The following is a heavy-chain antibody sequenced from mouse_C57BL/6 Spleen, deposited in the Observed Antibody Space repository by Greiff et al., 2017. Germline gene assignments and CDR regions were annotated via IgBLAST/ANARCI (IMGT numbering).Heavy chain of an antibody. CDR1: GYTFTDYE. CDR3: TRRDYGSSVAWFAY. V-gene: IGHV1-15*01. J-gene: IGHJ3*01. CDR2: IDPETGGT. Sequence: QVQLQQSGAELVRPGASVTLSCKASGYTFTDYEMHWVKQTPVHGLEWIGAIDPETGGTAYNQKFKGKAILTADKSSSTAYMELRSLTSEDSAVYYCTRRDYGSSVAWFAYWGLGTLVTVSA. D-gene: IGHD1-1*01.